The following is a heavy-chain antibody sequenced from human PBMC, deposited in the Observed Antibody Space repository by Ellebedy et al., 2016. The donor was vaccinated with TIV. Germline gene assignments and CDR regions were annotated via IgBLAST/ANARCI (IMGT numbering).Heavy chain of an antibody. CDR1: GYTFTSYG. V-gene: IGHV1-18*01. CDR2: ISAYNGNT. CDR3: AGYYYGSGSRYYYYYGMDV. D-gene: IGHD3-10*01. Sequence: ASVKVSXKASGYTFTSYGISWVRQAPGQGLEWMGWISAYNGNTNYAQKLQGRVTMTTDTSTSTAYMELRSLRSDDTAVYYCAGYYYGSGSRYYYYYGMDVWGQGTTVTVSS. J-gene: IGHJ6*02.